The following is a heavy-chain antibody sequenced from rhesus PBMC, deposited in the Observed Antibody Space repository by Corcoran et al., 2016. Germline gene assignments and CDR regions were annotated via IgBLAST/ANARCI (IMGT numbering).Heavy chain of an antibody. CDR2: INSGWDST. J-gene: IGHJ4*01. D-gene: IGHD3-16*01. CDR3: AKDTPLYYYSGSYPFDY. Sequence: EVQLVETGGGLVQPGGSLKLSCAASGFTSSSYGMSWVRQSPGKGLEWVSAINSGWDSTYYADSVKSRFTISRDNSKNTLSLQMNSLRAEDTAVYYCAKDTPLYYYSGSYPFDYWGQGVLVTVSS. V-gene: IGHV3S5*01. CDR1: GFTSSSYG.